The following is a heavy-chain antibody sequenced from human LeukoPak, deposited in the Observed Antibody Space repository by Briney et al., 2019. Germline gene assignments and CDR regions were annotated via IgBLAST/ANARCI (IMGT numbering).Heavy chain of an antibody. V-gene: IGHV3-48*01. D-gene: IGHD3-16*01. Sequence: GGSLRLSCAASGFTFSSYSMNWVRQAPGKGLEWVSYISSSGSTIYYADSVKGRFTISRDNSKNTLYLQMSSLRAEDTAVYYCARTDRTGALGRFRMRSDAFDIWGQGTMVTVSS. CDR3: ARTDRTGALGRFRMRSDAFDI. CDR1: GFTFSSYS. J-gene: IGHJ3*02. CDR2: ISSSGSTI.